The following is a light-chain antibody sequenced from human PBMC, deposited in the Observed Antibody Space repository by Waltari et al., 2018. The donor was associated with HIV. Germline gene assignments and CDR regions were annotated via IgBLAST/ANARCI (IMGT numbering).Light chain of an antibody. V-gene: IGLV2-14*03. CDR2: DVS. J-gene: IGLJ3*02. CDR3: SSYTSSSTPG. Sequence: QSALTQPASVSGSPGQSITISCPGTRSDVGGYNYVSWYQQHPGKAPKLMIYDVSNRPSGVSNRFSGSKSGNTASLTISGLQAEDEADYYCSSYTSSSTPGFGGGTKLTVL. CDR1: RSDVGGYNY.